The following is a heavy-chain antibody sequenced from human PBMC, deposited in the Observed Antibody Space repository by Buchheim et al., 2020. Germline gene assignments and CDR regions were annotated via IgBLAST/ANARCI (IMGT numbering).Heavy chain of an antibody. CDR2: IYYSGST. Sequence: QLQLQESGPGLVKPSETLSLTCTVSGGSISSSSYYWGWIRQPPGKGLEWIGSIYYSGSTYYNPSLKSRVTISVDTSKNQFSLKLSSVTAADTAVYYCAPTGPDFWSGYSSKIYWGQGTL. J-gene: IGHJ4*02. V-gene: IGHV4-39*01. CDR1: GGSISSSSYY. CDR3: APTGPDFWSGYSSKIY. D-gene: IGHD3-3*01.